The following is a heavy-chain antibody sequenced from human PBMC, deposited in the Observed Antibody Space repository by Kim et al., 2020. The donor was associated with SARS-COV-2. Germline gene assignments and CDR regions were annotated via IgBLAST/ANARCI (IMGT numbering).Heavy chain of an antibody. CDR2: ISSSSSTI. V-gene: IGHV3-48*04. CDR3: ARDPVLLWFGELTYPRDYYYYGMDV. CDR1: GFTFSSYS. Sequence: GGSLRLSCAASGFTFSSYSMNWVRQAPGKGLEWVSYISSSSSTIYYADSVKGRFTISRDNAKNSLYLQMNSLRAEDTAVYYCARDPVLLWFGELTYPRDYYYYGMDVCGQGTTVTVSS. J-gene: IGHJ6*02. D-gene: IGHD3-10*01.